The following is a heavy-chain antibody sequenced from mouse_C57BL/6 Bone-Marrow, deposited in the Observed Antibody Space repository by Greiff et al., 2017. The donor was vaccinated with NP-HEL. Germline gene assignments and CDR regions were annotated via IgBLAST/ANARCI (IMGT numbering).Heavy chain of an antibody. CDR3: TGDGNAAY. Sequence: VQLKESGAELVRPGASVKLSCTASGFNIKDDYMHWVKQRPEQGLEWIGWIDPENGDTEYASKFQGKATITADTSSNTAYLQLSSLTSEDTAVYYFTGDGNAAYWGQGTLVTVSA. D-gene: IGHD2-1*01. CDR2: IDPENGDT. V-gene: IGHV14-4*01. CDR1: GFNIKDDY. J-gene: IGHJ3*01.